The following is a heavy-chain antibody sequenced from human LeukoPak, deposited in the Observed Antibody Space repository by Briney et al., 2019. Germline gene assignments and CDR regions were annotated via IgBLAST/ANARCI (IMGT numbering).Heavy chain of an antibody. CDR2: INTDGSTT. J-gene: IGHJ4*02. CDR3: AKETGYDVDLDY. V-gene: IGHV3-74*01. D-gene: IGHD5-12*01. Sequence: GGSLRLSCVGSGFTFSTYWMHWVRQAPGRGLVWVSGINTDGSTTSHADSVKGRFTISRDNAKNTLYLQMSSLRAEDTALYYCAKETGYDVDLDYWGQGALVTVSS. CDR1: GFTFSTYW.